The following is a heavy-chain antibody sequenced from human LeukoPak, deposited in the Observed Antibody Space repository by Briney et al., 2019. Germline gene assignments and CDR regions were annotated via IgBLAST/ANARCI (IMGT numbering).Heavy chain of an antibody. D-gene: IGHD3-10*01. CDR1: GGSISSYY. J-gene: IGHJ6*02. CDR2: IYYSGST. V-gene: IGHV4-59*08. CDR3: ARSYYYGSGSYGMDV. Sequence: IPSETLSLTCTVSGGSISSYYWSWIRQPPGKGLEWIGYIYYSGSTNYNPSLKSRVTISVDTSKNQFSLKLSSVTAADTAAYYCARSYYYGSGSYGMDVWGQGTTVTVSS.